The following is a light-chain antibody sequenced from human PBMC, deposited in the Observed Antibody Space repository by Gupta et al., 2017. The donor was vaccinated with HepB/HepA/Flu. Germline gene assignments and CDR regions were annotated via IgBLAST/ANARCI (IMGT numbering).Light chain of an antibody. CDR1: QTISIY. Sequence: DVQMTQSPSSLPASVGDRVTITCRASQTISIYLNWYQQKPGKAPKVLIYGASKLQSGVPSRFSGSGSGTDFTLTISGLQPDDFATYYCQQNYYTPLTFGGGTKVEI. CDR2: GAS. V-gene: IGKV1-39*01. CDR3: QQNYYTPLT. J-gene: IGKJ4*01.